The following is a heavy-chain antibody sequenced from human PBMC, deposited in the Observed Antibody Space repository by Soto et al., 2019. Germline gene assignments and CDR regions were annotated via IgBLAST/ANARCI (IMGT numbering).Heavy chain of an antibody. D-gene: IGHD3-10*01. Sequence: GGSLRLSCAASGFTFSSYGFHWVRQAPGKGLEWVAVISNDGKNKYSADSVKGRFTISRDNSENTLYLQMNSLRAEDTAVYYCAKDSGRASADYYFDYWGQGTLVTVSS. CDR3: AKDSGRASADYYFDY. CDR2: ISNDGKNK. CDR1: GFTFSSYG. V-gene: IGHV3-30*18. J-gene: IGHJ4*02.